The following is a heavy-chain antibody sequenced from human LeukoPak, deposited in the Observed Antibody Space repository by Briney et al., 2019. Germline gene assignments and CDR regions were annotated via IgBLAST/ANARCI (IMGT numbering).Heavy chain of an antibody. Sequence: ASVKVSCKASGGTFSSYAISWVRQAPGQGLEWMGRIIPILGIANYAQKFQGRVTITADKSTSTAYMELSSLRSEDTAVYYCAREGGDCSSTSCYFFVVSYFDYWGQGTLVTVSS. CDR2: IIPILGIA. CDR3: AREGGDCSSTSCYFFVVSYFDY. CDR1: GGTFSSYA. D-gene: IGHD2-2*01. V-gene: IGHV1-69*04. J-gene: IGHJ4*02.